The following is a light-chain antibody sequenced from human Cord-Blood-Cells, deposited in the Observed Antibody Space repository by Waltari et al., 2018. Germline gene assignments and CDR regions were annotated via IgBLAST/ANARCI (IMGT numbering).Light chain of an antibody. Sequence: DIQMTQSPSSLSASVGDRVTITCRASQSISSYLNWYQQKPGKAPNLLFYAASSLQSGVPSRFSGSGSGTDFTLTISSLQPEDFATYYCQQSYSTPYTFGQGTKLEIK. CDR1: QSISSY. CDR3: QQSYSTPYT. J-gene: IGKJ2*01. V-gene: IGKV1-39*01. CDR2: AAS.